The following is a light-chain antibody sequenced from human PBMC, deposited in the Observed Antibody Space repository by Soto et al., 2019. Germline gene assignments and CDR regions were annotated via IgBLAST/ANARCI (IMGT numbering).Light chain of an antibody. CDR1: KTIGYNY. CDR3: QEYDTSYT. Sequence: EIVLTQFPDTLPLSPGERATLSCRASKTIGYNYLAWYQQRPGLAPALLIYDASTRAPGISDRFSGSGSGTDFTLTISRLEPGDFAVYYCQEYDTSYTFGPGTKLEI. V-gene: IGKV3D-20*01. CDR2: DAS. J-gene: IGKJ2*01.